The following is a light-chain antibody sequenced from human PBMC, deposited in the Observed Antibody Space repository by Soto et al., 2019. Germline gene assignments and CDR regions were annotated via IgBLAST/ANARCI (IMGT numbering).Light chain of an antibody. V-gene: IGKV1-5*01. CDR2: HAS. J-gene: IGKJ5*01. Sequence: DIQMTQSPSTLPASVGDRGTITCRASQSISNWLAWYQQXPGTAPXXLIYHASNSQSGGPSRFSGSGSGTEFTLTISSLQPDDSASYYCQQYNNYSTSGQGTRLEIK. CDR1: QSISNW. CDR3: QQYNNYST.